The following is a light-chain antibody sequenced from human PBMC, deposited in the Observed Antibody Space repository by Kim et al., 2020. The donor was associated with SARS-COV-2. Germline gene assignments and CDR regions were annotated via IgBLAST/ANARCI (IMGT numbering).Light chain of an antibody. CDR2: GKS. Sequence: SSELTQDSAVSVALGQTVSITCQGDSLRHYYATWYQQKPGQAPVLVIYGKSNRPSGIPDRFSGSTSGNTASLTITGAQAEDEADYYCHSRGTSANHVLFGGGTQLTVL. CDR1: SLRHYY. J-gene: IGLJ2*01. CDR3: HSRGTSANHVL. V-gene: IGLV3-19*01.